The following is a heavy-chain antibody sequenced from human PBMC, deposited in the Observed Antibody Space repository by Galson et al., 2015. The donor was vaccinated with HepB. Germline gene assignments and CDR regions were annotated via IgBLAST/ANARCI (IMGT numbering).Heavy chain of an antibody. D-gene: IGHD2-2*01. CDR3: ARRGGSTWFPGSGYFDL. CDR1: GFRFGNYW. V-gene: IGHV3-74*03. Sequence: SLRLSCAASGFRFGNYWMHWVRQVPGKGLEWISRINTFGNEIKYADSVRGRFATSRDNAKNILYLQMYSLGAEDTGVYYCARRGGSTWFPGSGYFDLWGRGSQVTVS. J-gene: IGHJ2*01. CDR2: INTFGNEI.